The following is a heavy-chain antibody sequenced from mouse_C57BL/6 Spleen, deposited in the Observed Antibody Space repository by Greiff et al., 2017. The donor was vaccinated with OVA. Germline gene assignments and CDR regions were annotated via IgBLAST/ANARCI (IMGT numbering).Heavy chain of an antibody. V-gene: IGHV1-69*01. CDR3: ARRSNYEDYAMDY. D-gene: IGHD2-5*01. CDR2: IDPSDSYT. CDR1: GYTFTSYW. Sequence: QVQLQQPGAELVMPGASVKLSCKASGYTFTSYWMHWVKQRPGQGLEWIGEIDPSDSYTNYNQKFKGKSTLTVDKSSSTAYMQLSSLTSEDSAVYYCARRSNYEDYAMDYWGQGTSVTVSS. J-gene: IGHJ4*01.